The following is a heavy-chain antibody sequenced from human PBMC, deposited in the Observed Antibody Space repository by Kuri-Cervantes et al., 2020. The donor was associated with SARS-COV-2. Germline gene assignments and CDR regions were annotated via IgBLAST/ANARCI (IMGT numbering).Heavy chain of an antibody. CDR1: GFTFSDYY. CDR2: ISSSGSTI. D-gene: IGHD3-22*01. J-gene: IGHJ3*01. V-gene: IGHV3-11*01. CDR3: AKDQGFYESSGYFLF. Sequence: LSLTCAASGFTFSDYYMSWIRQAPGKGLEWVSYISSSGSTIYYADSVKGRFTISRDNSKNTLYLQMNSLRAEDTAVYYCAKDQGFYESSGYFLFWGQGTMVTVSS.